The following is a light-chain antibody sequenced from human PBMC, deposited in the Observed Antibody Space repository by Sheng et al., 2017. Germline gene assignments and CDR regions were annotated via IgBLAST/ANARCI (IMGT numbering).Light chain of an antibody. CDR3: LQHNTDPPT. J-gene: IGKJ1*01. CDR1: QDISHS. Sequence: DIQMTQSPSSLSASVGDRVTFTCRASQDISHSVAWYQQKPGKAPKFLLFAASRLESGVPSRFSGSGSGSDYTLTISSLQPEDFATYFCLQHNTDPPTFGQGTTVDIK. CDR2: AAS. V-gene: IGKV1-NL1*01.